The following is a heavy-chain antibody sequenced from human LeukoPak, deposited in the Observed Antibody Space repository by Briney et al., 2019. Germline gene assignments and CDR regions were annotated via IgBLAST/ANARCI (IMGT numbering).Heavy chain of an antibody. Sequence: GGSLRLSCAASGFTFSSYWMSWVRQAPGKGLEWVANIKQDGSEKYYVDSVKSRFTISRDNAKNSLYLQMNSLRAEDTAVYYCARDTYDSSGYVDYWGQGTLVTVSS. CDR1: GFTFSSYW. CDR3: ARDTYDSSGYVDY. J-gene: IGHJ4*02. CDR2: IKQDGSEK. V-gene: IGHV3-7*01. D-gene: IGHD3-22*01.